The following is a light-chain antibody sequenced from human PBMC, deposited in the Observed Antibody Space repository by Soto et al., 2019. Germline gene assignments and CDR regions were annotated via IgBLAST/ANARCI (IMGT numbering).Light chain of an antibody. J-gene: IGKJ1*01. CDR2: WAS. CDR1: QSVLYSSNTKNY. V-gene: IGKV4-1*01. Sequence: DIVMTQSPDSLAVSLGERATINCKSSQSVLYSSNTKNYLAWYQQKPGQPPKLLIYWASTRESGVPDRFSGSGSGTDFTLTISSLQAEDVSVYYCQQHYTTPRTFGQGTKVEIK. CDR3: QQHYTTPRT.